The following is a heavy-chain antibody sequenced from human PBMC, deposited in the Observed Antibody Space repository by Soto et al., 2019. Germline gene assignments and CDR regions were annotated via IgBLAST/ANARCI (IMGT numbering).Heavy chain of an antibody. CDR1: GGSISSEGYY. CDR3: ARGRGYSYGPYYFDY. Sequence: LSLTCTVSGGSISSEGYYWSWFRQLPGKGLEWIGDIYYSGTTYHNPSLRSRLTISGDASKNEFSLKLSSVTDADTALYYCARGRGYSYGPYYFDYWGQGTLVTVSS. J-gene: IGHJ4*02. V-gene: IGHV4-31*03. CDR2: IYYSGTT. D-gene: IGHD5-18*01.